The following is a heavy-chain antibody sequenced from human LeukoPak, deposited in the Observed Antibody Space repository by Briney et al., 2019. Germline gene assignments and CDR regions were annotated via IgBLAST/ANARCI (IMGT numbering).Heavy chain of an antibody. CDR3: ARDGTAAGLYFDL. CDR2: IRQDGGEK. D-gene: IGHD6-13*01. Sequence: GGSLRLSCAVSGFTFSDYWMNWVRQAPGKGLEWVASIRQDGGEKSYVDSVKGQFTISRDNTKRSLYLQMSSLRAEDTAVYYCARDGTAAGLYFDLWGQGTLVAVSS. J-gene: IGHJ4*01. CDR1: GFTFSDYW. V-gene: IGHV3-7*01.